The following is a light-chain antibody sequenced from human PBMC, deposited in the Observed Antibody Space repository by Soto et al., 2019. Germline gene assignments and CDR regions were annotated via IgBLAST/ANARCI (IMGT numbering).Light chain of an antibody. V-gene: IGKV4-1*01. CDR1: QSVLYSPNNKNY. CDR3: QQYYSTPPR. J-gene: IGKJ1*01. CDR2: WAS. Sequence: DIVMTQSPDSLAVSLGERATINCKSSQSVLYSPNNKNYLTWYQQKPGQPPKLLIYWASTRESGVPDRFSGSGSGTDFTLTISSLQAEDVAVYYCQQYYSTPPRFGQGTKVEIK.